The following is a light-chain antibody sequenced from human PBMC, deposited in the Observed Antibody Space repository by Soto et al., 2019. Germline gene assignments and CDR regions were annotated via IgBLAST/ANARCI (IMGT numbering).Light chain of an antibody. V-gene: IGKV3D-20*02. Sequence: IVLTQSPGTLSLSPWERATLSCRASQSVSSSYLAWYQQKPGQAPRLLIYADSNRATGIPARFSGSGSGTDFTLTISSLEPEDFSVYYCQQRYNWPITFGQGTRLEIK. CDR1: QSVSSSY. CDR2: ADS. CDR3: QQRYNWPIT. J-gene: IGKJ5*01.